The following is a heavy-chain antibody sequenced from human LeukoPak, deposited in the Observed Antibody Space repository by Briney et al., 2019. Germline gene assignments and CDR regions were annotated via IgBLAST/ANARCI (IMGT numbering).Heavy chain of an antibody. D-gene: IGHD3-3*01. Sequence: ASVKVSCKASGYTFTSYYMHWVRQAPGQGLEWMGIINPSGGSTSYAQKFQGRVTMTRDTSTSTVYMELSSLRSEDTAVYYCARDRVVFGVVIEGYFDYWGQGTLVTVSS. CDR1: GYTFTSYY. J-gene: IGHJ4*02. V-gene: IGHV1-46*01. CDR3: ARDRVVFGVVIEGYFDY. CDR2: INPSGGST.